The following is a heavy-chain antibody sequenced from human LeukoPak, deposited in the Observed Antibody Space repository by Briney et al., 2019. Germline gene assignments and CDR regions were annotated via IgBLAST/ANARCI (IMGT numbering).Heavy chain of an antibody. Sequence: ASVKVSCTASGYTSTTYYMHWVRQAPGQGLEGMGVINPNGGSTAYAQKFQGRVTMTRDRSTSTVYMELSSLRSEDTALYYCARDPSGSWQWFDYWGQGTLVTVSS. J-gene: IGHJ4*02. V-gene: IGHV1-46*01. CDR3: ARDPSGSWQWFDY. CDR2: INPNGGST. CDR1: GYTSTTYY. D-gene: IGHD1-26*01.